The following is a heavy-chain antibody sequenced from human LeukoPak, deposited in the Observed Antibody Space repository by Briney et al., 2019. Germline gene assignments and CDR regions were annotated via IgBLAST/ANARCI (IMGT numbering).Heavy chain of an antibody. CDR2: IRYDGSNK. CDR1: GFTFSSYG. D-gene: IGHD3-16*01. CDR3: AKFGQHRVGYYMDV. Sequence: GGSLRLSCAASGFTFSSYGMHWVRQAPGKGLEWVAFIRYDGSNKYYADSVKGRFTISRDNSKNTLYLQMNSLRAEDTAVYYCAKFGQHRVGYYMDVWGKGTTVTVSS. J-gene: IGHJ6*03. V-gene: IGHV3-30*02.